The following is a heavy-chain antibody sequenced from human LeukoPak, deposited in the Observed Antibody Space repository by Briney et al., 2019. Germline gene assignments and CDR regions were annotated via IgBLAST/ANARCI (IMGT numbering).Heavy chain of an antibody. V-gene: IGHV4-39*01. Sequence: SETLSLTCTVSGGSISISSYYWGWIRQHPGKGLEWIESIYYSGSTYYNPSLKSRVTISVDTSKNQFPLKLSSVTAADTAVYYCARHISGIYYHYYMDVWGKGTTVTVSS. CDR2: IYYSGST. J-gene: IGHJ6*03. CDR1: GGSISISSYY. CDR3: ARHISGIYYHYYMDV. D-gene: IGHD2-15*01.